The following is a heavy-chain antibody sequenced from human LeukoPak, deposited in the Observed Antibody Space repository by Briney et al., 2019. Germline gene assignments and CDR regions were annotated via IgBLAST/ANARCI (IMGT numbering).Heavy chain of an antibody. J-gene: IGHJ4*02. Sequence: GGSLRLSCAASGFDFSTYAINWVRQAPGKGLEWVSSISTTSTYIFYADSLKGRFTISRDNAKNSVYLQMNSLRPEDTAVYHCSRDRLGGLDYWGQGTLVTVSS. CDR2: ISTTSTYI. CDR3: SRDRLGGLDY. CDR1: GFDFSTYA. D-gene: IGHD5-12*01. V-gene: IGHV3-21*01.